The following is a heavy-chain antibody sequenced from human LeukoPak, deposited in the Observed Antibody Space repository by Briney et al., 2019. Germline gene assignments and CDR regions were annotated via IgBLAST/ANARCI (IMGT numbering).Heavy chain of an antibody. V-gene: IGHV3-48*03. CDR1: GFTFSSFE. CDR3: ARDFIAAAGIDY. Sequence: GGSLRLSCAASGFTFSSFEMNWVRQAPGKGLEWVSYISSGGGAIYYADSVKGRFTISRDNARNSLYLQMNSLRAEDTPVYYCARDFIAAAGIDYWGQGTLVTVSS. J-gene: IGHJ4*02. D-gene: IGHD6-13*01. CDR2: ISSGGGAI.